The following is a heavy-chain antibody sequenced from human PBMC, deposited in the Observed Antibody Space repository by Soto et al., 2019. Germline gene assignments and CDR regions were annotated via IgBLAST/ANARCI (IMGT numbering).Heavy chain of an antibody. D-gene: IGHD3-22*01. V-gene: IGHV1-69*13. Sequence: SVKVSCKASGGTFSSYAISWVRQAPGQGLEWMGGIIPIFGTANYAQKFQGRVTITADESTSTAYMELSSLRSEDTAVYYCARTPLDSSGYYSFHDYWSQGTLVTVSS. CDR1: GGTFSSYA. J-gene: IGHJ4*02. CDR2: IIPIFGTA. CDR3: ARTPLDSSGYYSFHDY.